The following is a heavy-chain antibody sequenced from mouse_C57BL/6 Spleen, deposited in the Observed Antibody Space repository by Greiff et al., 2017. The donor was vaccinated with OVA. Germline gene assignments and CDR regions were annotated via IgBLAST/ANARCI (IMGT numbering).Heavy chain of an antibody. CDR3: SRASSGCWFAY. Sequence: EVMLVESGGGLVKPGGSLKLSCAASGFTFTRYAMSWVRQTPGKRLEWVATISAGGSYTYYPDNVKGRFTISRDNATNNLYLQMSPLKSEDAAMYYWSRASSGCWFAYWGQGTLVTVSA. V-gene: IGHV5-4*03. D-gene: IGHD3-2*02. CDR1: GFTFTRYA. J-gene: IGHJ3*01. CDR2: ISAGGSYT.